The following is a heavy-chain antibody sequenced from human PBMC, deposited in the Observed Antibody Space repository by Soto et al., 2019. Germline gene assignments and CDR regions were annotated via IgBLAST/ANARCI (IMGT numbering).Heavy chain of an antibody. CDR1: GFTFSSYG. CDR3: AKGGYSGYDYGDY. V-gene: IGHV3-30*18. CDR2: ISYDGSNK. D-gene: IGHD5-12*01. Sequence: QVQLVGSGGGVVQPGRSLRLSCAASGFTFSSYGMHWVRQAPGKGLEWVGVISYDGSNKYYADSVKGRFSISRDNSRNTLYLQMNSLRAEDTAVYYCAKGGYSGYDYGDYWGQGTLVTVSS. J-gene: IGHJ4*02.